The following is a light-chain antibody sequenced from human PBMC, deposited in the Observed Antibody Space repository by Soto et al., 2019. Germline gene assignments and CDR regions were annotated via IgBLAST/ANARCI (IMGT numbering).Light chain of an antibody. J-gene: IGKJ3*01. CDR3: QQSYSTLFS. CDR1: QTVLKY. CDR2: AAS. V-gene: IGKV1-39*01. Sequence: DIQMTQSPSSLSASVGDRVTITCRASQTVLKYLNWYQQKPGRAPSLLIYAASSLQSGVPSRFSGSGYGKEFALTMTSLQQEDFATYYCQQSYSTLFSFGPGTKVEI.